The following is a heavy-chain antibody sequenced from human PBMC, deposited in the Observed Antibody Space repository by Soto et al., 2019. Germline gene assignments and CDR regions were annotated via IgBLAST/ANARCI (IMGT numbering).Heavy chain of an antibody. CDR2: MSYDGNNK. D-gene: IGHD2-15*01. V-gene: IGHV3-30-3*01. Sequence: QVQLVESGGGVVQPGRSLRLSCAASGFAFSNYAMYWVRQDPGKGLEWLAVMSYDGNNKYYADSVKGRFTISRDNSKNTLYLQMNSLRAEDTAVYYCARAGCDGGTCYTLVGLRYGMDVWGQGTTVTVSS. CDR3: ARAGCDGGTCYTLVGLRYGMDV. CDR1: GFAFSNYA. J-gene: IGHJ6*02.